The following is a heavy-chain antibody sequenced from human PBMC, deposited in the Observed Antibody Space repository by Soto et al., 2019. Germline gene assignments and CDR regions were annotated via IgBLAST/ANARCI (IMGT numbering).Heavy chain of an antibody. J-gene: IGHJ4*01. CDR3: ASSLVPASDGELWYGEHFDY. V-gene: IGHV1-69*12. D-gene: IGHD2-2*01. Sequence: QVQLVQSGAEVKKPGSSVKVSCKASGGTFSSYAISWVRQAPGQGLEWMGGIIPIFGTANYAQKFQGRVTINADESTSAAYTEVRSQISEDTAVYYCASSLVPASDGELWYGEHFDYWGHGTLVTVSS. CDR2: IIPIFGTA. CDR1: GGTFSSYA.